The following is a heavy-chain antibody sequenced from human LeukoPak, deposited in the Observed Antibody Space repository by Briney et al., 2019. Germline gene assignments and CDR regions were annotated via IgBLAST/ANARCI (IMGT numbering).Heavy chain of an antibody. CDR1: GYRFTNNW. CDR3: ARRHNGDYENPWDY. CDR2: IFPRDSET. Sequence: GESLKISCEGSGYRFTNNWIGWVRQMPGKGLEWMGIIFPRDSETRYSPSFQGQVTISADKSINTAYLEWSSLKASDTAMYYCARRHNGDYENPWDYWGRGTLVTVSS. D-gene: IGHD4-17*01. J-gene: IGHJ4*02. V-gene: IGHV5-51*01.